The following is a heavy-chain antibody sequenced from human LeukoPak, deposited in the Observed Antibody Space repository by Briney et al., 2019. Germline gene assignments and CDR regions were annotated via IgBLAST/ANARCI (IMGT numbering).Heavy chain of an antibody. Sequence: PSETLSLTCAVSGGSISSYYWSWIRQPAGKGLEWIGHIYSSGSSNYNPSLKSRVTMSVDTSKNQFSLKLSPVTAADTAVYYCARSAGVGATDYWGQGTLVTVSS. V-gene: IGHV4-4*07. D-gene: IGHD1-26*01. CDR3: ARSAGVGATDY. CDR1: GGSISSYY. CDR2: IYSSGSS. J-gene: IGHJ4*02.